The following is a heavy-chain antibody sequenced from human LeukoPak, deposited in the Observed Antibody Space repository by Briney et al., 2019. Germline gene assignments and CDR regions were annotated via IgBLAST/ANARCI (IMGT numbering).Heavy chain of an antibody. CDR1: GGSINSNNYY. CDR2: ISYSGST. J-gene: IGHJ4*02. Sequence: SETLSLTCSVSGGSINSNNYYWGWIRQPPGKGLEWIGSISYSGSTHYTPSLKSRVTISVDTSKNHFSLKLSSVTPADTAVYYCARRITGTTSDAFDCWGQGTLVTVSS. D-gene: IGHD1-20*01. V-gene: IGHV4-39*01. CDR3: ARRITGTTSDAFDC.